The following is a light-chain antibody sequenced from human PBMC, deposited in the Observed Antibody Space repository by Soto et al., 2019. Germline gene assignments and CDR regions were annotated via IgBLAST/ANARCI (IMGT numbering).Light chain of an antibody. J-gene: IGLJ1*01. CDR1: SSDVGGYNY. V-gene: IGLV2-14*01. CDR3: GSYGGSSTLYV. CDR2: EVS. Sequence: QSALTQPASVSGSPGQSITISCTGTSSDVGGYNYVSWYQQHPGKAPKLMISEVSNRPSGVSNRFSGSKSGNTASLTISGLQADDEADYYCGSYGGSSTLYVFGTGTKLTVL.